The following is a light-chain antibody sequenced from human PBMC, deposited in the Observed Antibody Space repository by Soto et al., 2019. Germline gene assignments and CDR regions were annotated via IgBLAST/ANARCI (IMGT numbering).Light chain of an antibody. CDR2: GAS. V-gene: IGKV3-15*01. CDR1: QSVSSN. J-gene: IGKJ1*01. CDR3: HQYNNWPPWT. Sequence: EVVMTQSPATLSVSPGEGATLSCRASQSVSSNLAWYQQKPGQAPRLLISGASTRATGIPARFSGSGSGTEFTLTISSLQSEDFAVYYCHQYNNWPPWTFGQGTKVEIK.